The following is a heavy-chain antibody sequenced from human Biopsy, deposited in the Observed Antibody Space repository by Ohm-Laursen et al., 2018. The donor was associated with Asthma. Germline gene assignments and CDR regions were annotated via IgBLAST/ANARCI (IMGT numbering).Heavy chain of an antibody. CDR3: ALSQDSGFDDHSPSWFDP. CDR2: IYWDDYN. Sequence: TQTLTLTFSFSGFSLRTPGVGVGWTRQSPGKALEWLALIYWDDYNLFRPSLKRRLTITKDPSKNQVVLTMTKMDPVDSGTYYCALSQDSGFDDHSPSWFDPWGQGTLVTVSS. V-gene: IGHV2-5*02. D-gene: IGHD3-9*01. CDR1: GFSLRTPGVG. J-gene: IGHJ5*02.